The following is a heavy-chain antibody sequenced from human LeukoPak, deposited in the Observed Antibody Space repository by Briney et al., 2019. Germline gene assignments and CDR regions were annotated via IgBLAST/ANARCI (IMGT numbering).Heavy chain of an antibody. D-gene: IGHD6-13*01. Sequence: ASVKVSCKASGGTFSSYAISWVRQAPGQGLEWMGGIIPIFGTANYAQKFQGRVTITADKSTSTAYMELSSLRSEDMAVYYCARDGGWEAYSSSWYGFDYWGQGTLVTVSS. V-gene: IGHV1-69*06. J-gene: IGHJ4*02. CDR3: ARDGGWEAYSSSWYGFDY. CDR2: IIPIFGTA. CDR1: GGTFSSYA.